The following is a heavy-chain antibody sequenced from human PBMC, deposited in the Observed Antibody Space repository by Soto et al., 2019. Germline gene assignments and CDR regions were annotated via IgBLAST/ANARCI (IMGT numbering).Heavy chain of an antibody. CDR2: IGIAGDP. D-gene: IGHD2-2*01. V-gene: IGHV3-13*05. CDR3: AIDRQQLLGGYYYYCGMDV. CDR1: GLSFSIYE. J-gene: IGHJ6*02. Sequence: PRCFVKLSSASCGLSFSIYEIHWARQATGKGLEWVSAIGIAGDPYYPGSVKGRFTISRENAKNSLYLQMNSLRAGDTAVYYCAIDRQQLLGGYYYYCGMDVSGQGTTVTVSS.